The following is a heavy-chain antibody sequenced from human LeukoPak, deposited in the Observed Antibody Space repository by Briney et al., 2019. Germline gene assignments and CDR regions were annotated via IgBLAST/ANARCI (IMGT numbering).Heavy chain of an antibody. CDR1: GYTFTSYG. Sequence: GASVKVSCKASGYTFTSYGISWVREAPGQGLEWMGWISAYNGTTNYAQKLQGRVTMTTDTSTSTAYMELRSLRSDDTAVYYCARDGSCSSTSCRGAFDIWGQGTMVTVSS. CDR2: ISAYNGTT. D-gene: IGHD2-2*01. CDR3: ARDGSCSSTSCRGAFDI. J-gene: IGHJ3*02. V-gene: IGHV1-18*01.